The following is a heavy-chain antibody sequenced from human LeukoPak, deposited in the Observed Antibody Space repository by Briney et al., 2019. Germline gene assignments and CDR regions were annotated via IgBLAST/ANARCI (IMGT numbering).Heavy chain of an antibody. Sequence: KPSETLSLACTVSGGSVTSDSYYWSWIRQPPGKGLEWIGYIYYSGSTNYNPSLKSRVTISLDTSRNQFSLKLRSVTAADTAVYYCARDRNYYDSSFQHWGQGTLVTVSS. CDR2: IYYSGST. D-gene: IGHD3-22*01. V-gene: IGHV4-61*01. CDR1: GGSVTSDSYY. J-gene: IGHJ1*01. CDR3: ARDRNYYDSSFQH.